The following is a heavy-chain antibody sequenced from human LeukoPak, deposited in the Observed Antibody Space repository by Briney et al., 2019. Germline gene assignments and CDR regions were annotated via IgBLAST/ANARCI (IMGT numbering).Heavy chain of an antibody. V-gene: IGHV3-30*03. D-gene: IGHD3-10*01. J-gene: IGHJ4*02. Sequence: GRSLRLSCAASGFTFSSYGMHWVRQAPGKGLEWVAVISYDGSNKYYADSVRGRFTISRDDSTNTLSLQMTSLRPDDTATYYCARDLTRGPPDYFDNWGQGTLVTVSS. CDR1: GFTFSSYG. CDR2: ISYDGSNK. CDR3: ARDLTRGPPDYFDN.